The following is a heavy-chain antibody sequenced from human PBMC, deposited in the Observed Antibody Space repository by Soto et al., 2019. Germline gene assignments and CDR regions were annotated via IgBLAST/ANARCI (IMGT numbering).Heavy chain of an antibody. CDR1: GGSVTRTSYY. J-gene: IGHJ4*02. Sequence: KASETLSLTCTVSGGSVTRTSYYWSWIRQPAGKGMEWIGRIHTTDGTNYNPSLKSRVTMSIDTSNNQFSLKLSSLTAADTAVYYCARALSSAAGLYFDFWGQGTLVTVSS. CDR3: ARALSSAAGLYFDF. D-gene: IGHD6-13*01. V-gene: IGHV4-4*07. CDR2: IHTTDGT.